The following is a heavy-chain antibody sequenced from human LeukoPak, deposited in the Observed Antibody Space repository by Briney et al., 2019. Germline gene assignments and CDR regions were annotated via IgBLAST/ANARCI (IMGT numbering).Heavy chain of an antibody. D-gene: IGHD3-22*01. CDR2: ISTDGSAT. CDR3: ARVPSATMIVWNWYFDL. CDR1: GFTFSSHW. Sequence: PGGSLRLSCAASGFTFSSHWMHWVRQVPGKGLVWVSRISTDGSATTYADSVKGRFTISRDNAKNTLYLQMNSLRAEDTAVYYCARVPSATMIVWNWYFDLWGRGTLVTVSS. V-gene: IGHV3-74*01. J-gene: IGHJ2*01.